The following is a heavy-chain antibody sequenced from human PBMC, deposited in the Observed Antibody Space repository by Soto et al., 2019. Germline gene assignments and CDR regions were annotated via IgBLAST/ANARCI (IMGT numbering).Heavy chain of an antibody. CDR1: GFTFSSYT. J-gene: IGHJ4*02. D-gene: IGHD6-19*01. V-gene: IGHV3-23*01. CDR2: INAGGANT. Sequence: GVLRLSCAASGFTFSSYTMSWVRQAPGKGLEWVSSINAGGANTWYADSVKGRFTISRDKSKNMVYLQMNSLRSEDTAIYYCAKDLGGVPGTGDGFDYWGQGTLVTVSS. CDR3: AKDLGGVPGTGDGFDY.